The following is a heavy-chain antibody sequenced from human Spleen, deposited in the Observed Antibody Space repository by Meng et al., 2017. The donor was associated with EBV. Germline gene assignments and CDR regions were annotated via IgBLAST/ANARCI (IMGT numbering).Heavy chain of an antibody. CDR3: ARELYSSGSFG. V-gene: IGHV7-4-1*02. J-gene: IGHJ4*02. CDR2: INTNTGKR. CDR1: GFTFSDYG. Sequence: VQRVQFGAELKRPGASVKVSCKASGFTFSDYGINWVRQAPGQGLEWMGWINTNTGKRTYAQGFTGRFVFSLDTSVTTAYLQISSLKAEDTAVYYCARELYSSGSFGWGQGTLVTVSS. D-gene: IGHD3-10*01.